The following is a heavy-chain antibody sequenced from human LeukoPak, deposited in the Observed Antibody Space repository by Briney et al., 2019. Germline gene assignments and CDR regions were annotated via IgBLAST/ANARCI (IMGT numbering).Heavy chain of an antibody. CDR3: ARDRYSSSWPFEY. Sequence: VASVKVPCKASGYTFTNYAMNWVRQAPGQGLEWMGWINTKTGNPTYVQGFTGRFAFSLDTSVSTAYLQISSLKPEDTAVYYCARDRYSSSWPFEYWGQGTLVTVSS. CDR1: GYTFTNYA. V-gene: IGHV7-4-1*02. D-gene: IGHD6-13*01. CDR2: INTKTGNP. J-gene: IGHJ4*02.